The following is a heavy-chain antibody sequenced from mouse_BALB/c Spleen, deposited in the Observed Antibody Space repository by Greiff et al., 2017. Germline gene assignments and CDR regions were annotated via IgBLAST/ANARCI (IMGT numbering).Heavy chain of an antibody. CDR1: GFSLTSYG. CDR2: IWSGGST. V-gene: IGHV2-2*02. CDR3: DSADKYGSSWLAY. D-gene: IGHD1-1*01. Sequence: QVQLKQSGPGLVQPSQSLSITCTVSGFSLTSYGVHWVRQSPGEGLEWLGVIWSGGSTDYNAAFISRLSISKDNSKSQVFFKMNSLKANDTAKYYSDSADKYGSSWLAYWGQGTLVTVSA. J-gene: IGHJ3*01.